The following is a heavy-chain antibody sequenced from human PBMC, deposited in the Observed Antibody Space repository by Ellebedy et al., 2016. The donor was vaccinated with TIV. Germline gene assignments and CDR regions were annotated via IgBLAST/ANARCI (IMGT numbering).Heavy chain of an antibody. CDR2: ISGSRGTT. V-gene: IGHV3-23*01. Sequence: GESLKISCAASGFTFSDYAMTWVRQAPGKGLEWVSTISGSRGTTYYADSVKGRFTISRDNSKNTLSLQMNNLRAEDTAVYYCAKDLTTLTLTPRVYFDHWGQGTLVTVSS. CDR1: GFTFSDYA. CDR3: AKDLTTLTLTPRVYFDH. J-gene: IGHJ4*02. D-gene: IGHD4-17*01.